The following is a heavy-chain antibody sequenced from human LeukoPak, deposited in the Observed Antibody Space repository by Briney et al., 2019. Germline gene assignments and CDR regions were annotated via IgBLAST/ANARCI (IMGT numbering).Heavy chain of an antibody. Sequence: GGSLRLSCAASGFTFSSYWLSWVRQAPGKGLEWVANIKQDGSEKYYVDSVKGRFTISRDNAKNSLYLQMNSLRAEDTAVYYCASRHYDFWSGYLDDAFDIWGQGPMVTVSS. CDR2: IKQDGSEK. CDR1: GFTFSSYW. CDR3: ASRHYDFWSGYLDDAFDI. J-gene: IGHJ3*02. V-gene: IGHV3-7*01. D-gene: IGHD3-3*01.